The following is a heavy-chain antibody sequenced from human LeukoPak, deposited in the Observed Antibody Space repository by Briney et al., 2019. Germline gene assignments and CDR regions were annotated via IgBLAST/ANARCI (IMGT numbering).Heavy chain of an antibody. D-gene: IGHD5-18*01. J-gene: IGHJ4*02. Sequence: PGGSLRLSCAASGFTFSDYYMSWLRQAPGKGLEWVSYISSSSSYTNYADSVKGRFTISRDNAKNSLYLQMNSLRAEDTAVYYCARASGPTNPYTDYWGQETLVTVSS. CDR3: ARASGPTNPYTDY. CDR2: ISSSSSYT. V-gene: IGHV3-11*06. CDR1: GFTFSDYY.